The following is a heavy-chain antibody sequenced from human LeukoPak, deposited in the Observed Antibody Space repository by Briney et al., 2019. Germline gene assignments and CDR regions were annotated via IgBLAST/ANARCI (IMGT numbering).Heavy chain of an antibody. D-gene: IGHD1-26*01. CDR2: ISWNSGSI. Sequence: GRSLRRSCAASGFTFDDYAMHWVRQAPGKGLEWVSGISWNSGSIGYADSVKGRFTISRDNAKNSLYLQMNSLRAEDTALYYCAKEWELLGFDYWGQGTLVTVSS. V-gene: IGHV3-9*01. CDR3: AKEWELLGFDY. J-gene: IGHJ4*02. CDR1: GFTFDDYA.